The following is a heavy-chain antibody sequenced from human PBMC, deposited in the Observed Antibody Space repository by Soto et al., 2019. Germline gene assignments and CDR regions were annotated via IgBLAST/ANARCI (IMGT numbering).Heavy chain of an antibody. D-gene: IGHD6-13*01. J-gene: IGHJ4*02. Sequence: EVQLVESGGGLVQPGGSLRLSCTASGFTFSDYNMNWVRQAPGKGLEWVSYVSSSRSFMYYADSVKGRFTVSRDDAKNSLFLQMNSLTAEYTAVYYCARGIVNSWYVKYFDCWGRGTLVTVSS. CDR2: VSSSRSFM. CDR1: GFTFSDYN. V-gene: IGHV3-48*01. CDR3: ARGIVNSWYVKYFDC.